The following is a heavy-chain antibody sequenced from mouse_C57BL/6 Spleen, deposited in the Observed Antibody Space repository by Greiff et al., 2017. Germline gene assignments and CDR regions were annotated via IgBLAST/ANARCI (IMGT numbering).Heavy chain of an antibody. CDR1: GYTFTSYW. J-gene: IGHJ4*01. CDR3: TRAGGYVSMDY. V-gene: IGHV1-5*01. CDR2: IYPGTSDT. D-gene: IGHD2-2*01. Sequence: EVQLQQSGTVLARPGASVKMSCKTSGYTFTSYWMHWVKQRPGQGLEWIGAIYPGTSDTSYTPKFKGKAKLTAVTSASPAYMALRSLTNEDSAVYCCTRAGGYVSMDYWGQGTSVTVSS.